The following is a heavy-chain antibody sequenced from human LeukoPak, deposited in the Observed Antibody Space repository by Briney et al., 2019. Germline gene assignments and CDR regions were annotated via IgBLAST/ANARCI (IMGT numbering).Heavy chain of an antibody. Sequence: GGSLRLSCAASGFTVSGNYMSWVRQAPGKGLEWVSVIYSGGSTYYADSVKGRFTISRHNSKNTLYLQMNSLRAEDTAVYYCASGVYDILTGYYQGFDYWGQGTLVTVSS. CDR2: IYSGGST. V-gene: IGHV3-53*04. CDR3: ASGVYDILTGYYQGFDY. D-gene: IGHD3-9*01. CDR1: GFTVSGNY. J-gene: IGHJ4*02.